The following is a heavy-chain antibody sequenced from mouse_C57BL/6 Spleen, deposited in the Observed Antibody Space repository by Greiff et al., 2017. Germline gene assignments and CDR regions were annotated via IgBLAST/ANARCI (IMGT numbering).Heavy chain of an antibody. J-gene: IGHJ2*01. CDR3: ARWNYGYFDY. Sequence: EVKLQQSGPELVKPGASVKISCKASGYTFTDYYMNWVKQSHGKSLEWIGDINPNNGGTSYNQKFKGKATLTVDKSSSTAYMELRSLTSEDSAVYYCARWNYGYFDYWGQGTTLTVSS. CDR2: INPNNGGT. D-gene: IGHD1-1*01. CDR1: GYTFTDYY. V-gene: IGHV1-26*01.